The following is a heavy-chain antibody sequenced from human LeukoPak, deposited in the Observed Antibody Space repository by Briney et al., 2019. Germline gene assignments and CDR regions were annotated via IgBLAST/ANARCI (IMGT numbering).Heavy chain of an antibody. J-gene: IGHJ3*02. CDR1: GGSISSGGYY. CDR2: IYYSGST. Sequence: PSQTLSLTCTVSGGSISSGGYYWSWIRQHPGKGLEWIGYIYYSGSTYYNPSLKSRVTISVDTSKNQFSLKLSSVTAADTAVYYCARYSGSYYGHRDAFDIWGQGTMVTVSS. D-gene: IGHD1-26*01. V-gene: IGHV4-31*03. CDR3: ARYSGSYYGHRDAFDI.